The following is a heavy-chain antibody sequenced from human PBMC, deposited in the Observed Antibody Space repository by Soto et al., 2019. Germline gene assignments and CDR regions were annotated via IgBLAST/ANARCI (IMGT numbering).Heavy chain of an antibody. V-gene: IGHV3-21*01. CDR2: ISSSSSYI. J-gene: IGHJ6*02. CDR1: GFTFSSYS. CDR3: AIAPRAWDIVVGVAANRYYGLGD. Sequence: GGTLRLSCAASGFTFSSYSMNWVRQAPGKGLEWVSSISSSSSYIYYADSVKGRFTISRDNAKNSLYLQMNSLRAEDTAVYYCAIAPRAWDIVVGVAANRYYGLGDCGQGTTVTVSS. D-gene: IGHD2-15*01.